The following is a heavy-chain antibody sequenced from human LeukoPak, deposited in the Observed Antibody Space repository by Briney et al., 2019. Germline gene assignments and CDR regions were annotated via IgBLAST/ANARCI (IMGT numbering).Heavy chain of an antibody. CDR3: ARDIVVVVAASKYHYYYGMDV. CDR1: GGTFSSYA. Sequence: ASVKVSCKASGGTFSSYAISWVRQAPGQGLEWMGRIIPILGIANYAQKFQGRVTITADKSTSTAYMELRSLRSEDTAVYYCARDIVVVVAASKYHYYYGMDVWGQGTTVTVSS. J-gene: IGHJ6*02. V-gene: IGHV1-69*04. CDR2: IIPILGIA. D-gene: IGHD2-15*01.